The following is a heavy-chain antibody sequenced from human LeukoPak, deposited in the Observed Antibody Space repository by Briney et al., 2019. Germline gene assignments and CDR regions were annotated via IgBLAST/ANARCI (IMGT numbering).Heavy chain of an antibody. V-gene: IGHV3-15*01. Sequence: PGGSLRLSCAASGFTFSNAWMSWVRQAPGKGLEWISRITSKTDGGITDYAAPVKGRFTISRDDSKTTLYLQMNSLKTEDTAVYYCTTGFLSNDAFDIWGPGTMVTVSS. CDR3: TTGFLSNDAFDI. CDR1: GFTFSNAW. CDR2: ITSKTDGGIT. D-gene: IGHD4-11*01. J-gene: IGHJ3*02.